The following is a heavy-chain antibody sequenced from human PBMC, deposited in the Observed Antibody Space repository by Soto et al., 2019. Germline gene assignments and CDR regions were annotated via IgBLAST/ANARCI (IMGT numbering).Heavy chain of an antibody. Sequence: ASVKVSCKASGYTFTNYGISWVRQAPGQGLEWMGWISAYNSNTNYAQKVQGRVTMTTDTSTSIVYMELRSLRSDDTAVYYCARDQGENYYDSSGYYPGYWGQGTLVTVSS. V-gene: IGHV1-18*04. CDR3: ARDQGENYYDSSGYYPGY. CDR2: ISAYNSNT. J-gene: IGHJ4*02. D-gene: IGHD3-22*01. CDR1: GYTFTNYG.